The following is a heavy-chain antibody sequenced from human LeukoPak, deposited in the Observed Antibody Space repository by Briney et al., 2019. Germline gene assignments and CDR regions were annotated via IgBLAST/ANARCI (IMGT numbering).Heavy chain of an antibody. V-gene: IGHV3-23*01. CDR1: GFTFSNYW. J-gene: IGHJ3*02. D-gene: IGHD3-3*01. CDR3: AKDIHTIDALDI. CDR2: ISGSGDST. Sequence: PGGSLRLSCVVSGFTFSNYWMHWVRQAPGKGLEWVSAISGSGDSTYYADSVKGRFTISRDISNNTLYLQMKSLRAEDTAVYYCAKDIHTIDALDIWGQGTMVTVSS.